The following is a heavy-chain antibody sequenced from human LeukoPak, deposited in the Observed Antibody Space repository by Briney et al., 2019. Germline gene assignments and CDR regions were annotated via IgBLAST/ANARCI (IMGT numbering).Heavy chain of an antibody. CDR1: GGSFSGYY. V-gene: IGHV4-34*01. CDR3: ARLGRITMVRGVIRSFDY. CDR2: INHSGST. D-gene: IGHD3-10*01. J-gene: IGHJ4*02. Sequence: SETLSLTCAVYGGSFSGYYWSWIRQPPGKGLEWIGEINHSGSTNYNPSLKSRVTISVDTSKNQFSLKLSSVTAADTAVYYCARLGRITMVRGVIRSFDYWGRGTLVTVSS.